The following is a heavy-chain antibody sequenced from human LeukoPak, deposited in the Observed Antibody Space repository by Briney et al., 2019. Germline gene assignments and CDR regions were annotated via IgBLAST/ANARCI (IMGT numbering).Heavy chain of an antibody. V-gene: IGHV4-4*07. CDR1: GDSIRGYY. CDR3: ARDSGSYSRIDH. J-gene: IGHJ4*02. CDR2: FYSSGSD. D-gene: IGHD1-26*01. Sequence: SETLSLTCTVSGDSIRGYYGSWIRQPAGKGLEWIGRFYSSGSDNYNPSLKSRVTMSVDTSKNQFSLKLSSVTAADTAVYYCARDSGSYSRIDHWGQGTLVTVSS.